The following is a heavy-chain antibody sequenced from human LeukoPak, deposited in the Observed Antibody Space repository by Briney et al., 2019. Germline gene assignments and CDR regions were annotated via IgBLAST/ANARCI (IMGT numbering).Heavy chain of an antibody. CDR2: ISSSSSYT. D-gene: IGHD3-22*01. CDR1: GFTFSDYY. Sequence: VGSLRLSCAASGFTFSDYYMSWIRQAPGKGLEWVSYISSSSSYTNYADSVKGRFTISRDNAKNSLYLQMNSLRAEDTAVYYCASIPTYYYDSSGSAVDCWGQGTLATVSS. J-gene: IGHJ4*02. CDR3: ASIPTYYYDSSGSAVDC. V-gene: IGHV3-11*03.